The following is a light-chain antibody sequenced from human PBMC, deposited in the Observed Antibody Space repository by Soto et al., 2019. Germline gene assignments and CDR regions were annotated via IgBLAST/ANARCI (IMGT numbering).Light chain of an antibody. CDR3: AAWDDSLNGYV. CDR2: SNS. CDR1: SSNIGSYT. J-gene: IGLJ1*01. V-gene: IGLV1-44*01. Sequence: QLVLIQPPSASGTPGQRVTVSCSGGSSNIGSYTVNWYQQLPGAAPKLLIYSNSQRPSGVPDRFSASKSGTSASLAISGLQSEDEAEYYCAAWDDSLNGYVFGPGTKVTVL.